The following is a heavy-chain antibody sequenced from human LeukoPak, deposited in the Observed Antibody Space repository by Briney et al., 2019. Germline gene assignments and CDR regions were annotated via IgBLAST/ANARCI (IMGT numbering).Heavy chain of an antibody. CDR3: ATVRVWELGP. J-gene: IGHJ5*02. V-gene: IGHV1-69*06. Sequence: ASVKVSCKASGGTFSSYAISWVRQAPGQGLEWMGGIIPIFGTANYAQKFQGRVTITADKSTSTAYMELSSLRSEDTAVYYCATVRVWELGPWDQGTLVTVSS. CDR2: IIPIFGTA. D-gene: IGHD1-26*01. CDR1: GGTFSSYA.